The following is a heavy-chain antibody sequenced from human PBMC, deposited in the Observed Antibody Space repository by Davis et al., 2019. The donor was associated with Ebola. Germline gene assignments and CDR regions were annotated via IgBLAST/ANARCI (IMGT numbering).Heavy chain of an antibody. Sequence: HTGGSLRLSCAASGFTFSSNWMHWVRQAPGKGLVWVSRINSVGSSITCADSVKGRFFVSRDNTKETLYLDMHSLRVDDTAVYYCVRVPYCGADCYSSNAFDIWGQGTMVSVSS. D-gene: IGHD2-21*01. J-gene: IGHJ3*02. CDR2: INSVGSSI. CDR1: GFTFSSNW. V-gene: IGHV3-74*01. CDR3: VRVPYCGADCYSSNAFDI.